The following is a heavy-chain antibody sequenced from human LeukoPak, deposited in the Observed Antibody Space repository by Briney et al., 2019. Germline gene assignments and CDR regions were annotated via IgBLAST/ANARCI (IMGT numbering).Heavy chain of an antibody. Sequence: GASVKVSCKASGYTFTSYYMHWLRQAPGQGLEWMGIINPSGGSTSYAQKFQGRVTMTRDTSTSTAYMELSSLRSEDTAVYYCARGSYCSGGSCSDYPFDYWGQGTLVTVSS. J-gene: IGHJ4*02. CDR3: ARGSYCSGGSCSDYPFDY. CDR2: INPSGGST. CDR1: GYTFTSYY. V-gene: IGHV1-46*01. D-gene: IGHD2-15*01.